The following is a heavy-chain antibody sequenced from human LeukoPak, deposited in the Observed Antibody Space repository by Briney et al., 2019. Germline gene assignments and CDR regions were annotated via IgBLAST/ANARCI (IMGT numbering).Heavy chain of an antibody. V-gene: IGHV4-59*01. Sequence: PSETLSLTCTVSGGPISSYYWSWIRQPPGKGLEWIGYIYYSGSTNYNPSLKSRVTISVDTSKNQFSLKLSSVTAADTAVYYCARADSHYDILTGYYPYYLDYWGQGTLVTVSS. CDR3: ARADSHYDILTGYYPYYLDY. D-gene: IGHD3-9*01. J-gene: IGHJ4*02. CDR1: GGPISSYY. CDR2: IYYSGST.